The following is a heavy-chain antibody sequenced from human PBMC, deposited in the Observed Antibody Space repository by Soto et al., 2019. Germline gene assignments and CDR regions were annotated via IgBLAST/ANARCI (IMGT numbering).Heavy chain of an antibody. D-gene: IGHD5-18*01. CDR1: GFTFSSYS. Sequence: GGSLRLSCAASGFTFSSYSMNWGRQAPGKGLEWVSYISSSSSTIYYADSVEGRFTISRDNAKNSLYLQMNSLRDEDTAVYYCARESGYLNWFDPWGQGTLVTVSS. CDR2: ISSSSSTI. J-gene: IGHJ5*02. V-gene: IGHV3-48*02. CDR3: ARESGYLNWFDP.